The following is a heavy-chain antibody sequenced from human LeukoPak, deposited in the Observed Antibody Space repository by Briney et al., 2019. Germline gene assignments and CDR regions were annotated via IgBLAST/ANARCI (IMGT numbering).Heavy chain of an antibody. CDR3: AKDGNDFWSGPVDY. CDR1: GFTFSSYG. Sequence: GGSLRLSCAASGFTFSSYGMHWVRQAPGKGLEWVAVIWYDGSNKYYADSVKGRFTISRDNSKNTLYLQMNSLRAEDTAVYYYAKDGNDFWSGPVDYWGQGTLVTVSS. J-gene: IGHJ4*02. CDR2: IWYDGSNK. V-gene: IGHV3-33*06. D-gene: IGHD3-3*01.